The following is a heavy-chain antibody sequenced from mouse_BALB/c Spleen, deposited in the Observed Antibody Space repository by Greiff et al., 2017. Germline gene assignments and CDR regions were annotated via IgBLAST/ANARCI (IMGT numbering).Heavy chain of an antibody. D-gene: IGHD1-1*01. CDR1: GFTFSSYG. Sequence: VKLMESGGYLVKPGGSLKLSCAASGFTFSSYGMSWVRQTPDKRLEWVATISSGGSYTYYPDSVKGRFTISRDNAKNTLYLQMSSLKSEDTAMYYCASTNHWYFDVWGAGTTVTGTS. CDR2: ISSGGSYT. CDR3: ASTNHWYFDV. J-gene: IGHJ1*01. V-gene: IGHV5-6*02.